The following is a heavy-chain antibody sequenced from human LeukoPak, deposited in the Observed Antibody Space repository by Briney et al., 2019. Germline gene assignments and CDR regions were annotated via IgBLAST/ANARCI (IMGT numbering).Heavy chain of an antibody. J-gene: IGHJ1*01. CDR2: ISGSGSTT. Sequence: PGGSLRLSCAASGFTFSSYAMSWVRQAPGKGLEWVSAISGSGSTTYYADSVRGRFTISRDNSKNTLFLQMNSLRAEDTAVYYCAKVLVEGTLFAEYFQYWGQGTLVTVSS. CDR3: AKVLVEGTLFAEYFQY. V-gene: IGHV3-23*01. CDR1: GFTFSSYA. D-gene: IGHD1-1*01.